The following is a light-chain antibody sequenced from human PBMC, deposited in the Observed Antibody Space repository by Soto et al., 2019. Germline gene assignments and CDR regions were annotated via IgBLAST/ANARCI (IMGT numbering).Light chain of an antibody. CDR3: QHYNSYSEA. J-gene: IGKJ1*01. CDR1: QSISSW. Sequence: DVQLTHSPSFLSASVGDRVTITCRASQSISSWLAWYQQKPGKAPKLLIYDASSLESGVPSRFSGSGSGTEFTLTISSLQPDDFATYYCQHYNSYSEAFGQGTKVDIK. V-gene: IGKV1-5*01. CDR2: DAS.